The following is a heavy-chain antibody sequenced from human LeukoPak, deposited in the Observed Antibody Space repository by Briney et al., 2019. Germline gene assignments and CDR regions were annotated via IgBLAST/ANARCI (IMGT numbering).Heavy chain of an antibody. CDR1: GYSISSGYY. V-gene: IGHV4-38-2*02. CDR3: ARDGITHWFDP. Sequence: SETLSLTCTVSGYSISSGYYWGWIRQPPGKGLEWIGSIYHSGSTYYNPPLKSRVTMSIDTSKNQFSLKLNSVTAADTAVYYCARDGITHWFDPWGQGTLVTVSS. D-gene: IGHD1-7*01. J-gene: IGHJ5*02. CDR2: IYHSGST.